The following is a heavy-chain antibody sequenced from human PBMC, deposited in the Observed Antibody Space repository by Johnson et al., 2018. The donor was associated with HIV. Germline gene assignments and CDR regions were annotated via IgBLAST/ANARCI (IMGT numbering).Heavy chain of an antibody. Sequence: VQLVESGGGLVKPGGSLKVSCAASGFTFSNVWMHWVRQAPGKGLEWVGRIKRKTDGGTTDYAAPVKGKFPISRDDSKTTLYLEMNSLKTEDTAVYYCTTDLPYCSGHDCYNAFDLWGQGTTVIVSS. CDR1: GFTFSNVW. CDR2: IKRKTDGGTT. CDR3: TTDLPYCSGHDCYNAFDL. J-gene: IGHJ3*01. D-gene: IGHD2-15*01. V-gene: IGHV3-15*01.